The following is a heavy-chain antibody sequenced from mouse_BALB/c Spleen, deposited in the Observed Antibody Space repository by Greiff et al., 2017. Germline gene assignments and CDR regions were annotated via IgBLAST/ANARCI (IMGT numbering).Heavy chain of an antibody. V-gene: IGHV3-6*02. CDR2: ISYDGSN. D-gene: IGHD2-3*01. Sequence: VQLQQSGPGLVKPSQSLSLTCSVTGYSITSGYYWNWIRQFPGNKLEWMGYISYDGSNNYNPSLKNRISITRDTSKNQFFLKLNSVTTEDTATYYCASPYEPRGYAMDYWGQGTSVTVSS. CDR3: ASPYEPRGYAMDY. J-gene: IGHJ4*01. CDR1: GYSITSGYY.